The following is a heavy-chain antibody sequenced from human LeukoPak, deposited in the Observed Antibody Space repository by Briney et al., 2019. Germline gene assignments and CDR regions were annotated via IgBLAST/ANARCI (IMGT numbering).Heavy chain of an antibody. CDR1: GFTFSSYW. V-gene: IGHV3-7*01. CDR3: ARERLEMVTLIGD. Sequence: TGGSLRLSCAASGFTFSSYWMTWARQAPGKGLEWVANIKQDGSEKYYVDSVEGRFTISRDNAKNSLYLQINSLRAEDTAVYFGARERLEMVTLIGDWGQRTLVTVSS. CDR2: IKQDGSEK. J-gene: IGHJ4*02. D-gene: IGHD3-16*01.